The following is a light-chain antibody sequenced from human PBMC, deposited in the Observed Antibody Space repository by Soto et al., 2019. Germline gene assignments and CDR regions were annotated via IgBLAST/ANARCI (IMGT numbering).Light chain of an antibody. J-gene: IGKJ1*01. CDR3: QQYYNWPRT. CDR2: GAS. Sequence: EIVLTQSPGTLSLSPGERATLSCRASQSVSSNLAWYQQKPGQAPRLLIYGASTRATGIPARFGGSGSGTEFTLTISSLQSEDFAIYFCQQYYNWPRTFGQGTKVDIK. CDR1: QSVSSN. V-gene: IGKV3-15*01.